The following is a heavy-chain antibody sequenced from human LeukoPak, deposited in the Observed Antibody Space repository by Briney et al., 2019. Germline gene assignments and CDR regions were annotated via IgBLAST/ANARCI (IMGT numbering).Heavy chain of an antibody. CDR2: INPNSGGT. Sequence: ASVEVSCKASGYTFTGYYMHWVRQAPGQGLEWMGWINPNSGGTNYAQKFQGRVTMTRDTSISTAYTELSRLRSDDTAVYYCARGAHYDFWSGPTNYYFDYWGQGTLVTVSS. D-gene: IGHD3-3*01. CDR3: ARGAHYDFWSGPTNYYFDY. J-gene: IGHJ4*02. V-gene: IGHV1-2*02. CDR1: GYTFTGYY.